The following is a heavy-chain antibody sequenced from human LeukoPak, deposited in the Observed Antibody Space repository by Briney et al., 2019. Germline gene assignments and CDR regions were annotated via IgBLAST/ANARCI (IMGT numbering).Heavy chain of an antibody. Sequence: ASVKVSCKASGYTFTSYYMHWVRQAPGQGLEWMGIINPSRGSTSQAQKFQGRVTITADKSTSTAYMELSSLRSEDTAVYYCARGNTAIAHFDYWGQGTLVTVSS. CDR1: GYTFTSYY. D-gene: IGHD5-18*01. V-gene: IGHV1-46*01. J-gene: IGHJ4*02. CDR3: ARGNTAIAHFDY. CDR2: INPSRGST.